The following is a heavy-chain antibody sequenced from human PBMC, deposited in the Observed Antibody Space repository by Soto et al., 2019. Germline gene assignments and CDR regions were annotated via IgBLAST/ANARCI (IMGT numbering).Heavy chain of an antibody. D-gene: IGHD3-22*01. J-gene: IGHJ5*02. CDR3: ARHPTYYDSSATSWFDP. V-gene: IGHV4-39*01. CDR1: GGSISSSSYY. CDR2: IYYSGST. Sequence: QLLLQESGPGLVKPSETLSLTCTVSGGSISSSSYYWGWIRQPPGKGLEWIGSIYYSGSTYYNPSLKSRVTISVDTSKNQFSLKLSSVTAADTAVYYCARHPTYYDSSATSWFDPWGQGTLVTVSS.